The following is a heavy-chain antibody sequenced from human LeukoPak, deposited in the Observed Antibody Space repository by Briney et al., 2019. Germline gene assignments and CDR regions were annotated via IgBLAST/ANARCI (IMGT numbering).Heavy chain of an antibody. Sequence: GGSLRLSCAASGFTFSSYAMSWVRQAPWKGLEWVSGIHGGGGSTYYADSVKGRFTISRDNSKNTLYLQMSSLRAEDTAVYYCAKVSGYTSGWYVDFDCWGQGSLVTVSS. J-gene: IGHJ4*02. V-gene: IGHV3-23*01. D-gene: IGHD6-19*01. CDR1: GFTFSSYA. CDR2: IHGGGGST. CDR3: AKVSGYTSGWYVDFDC.